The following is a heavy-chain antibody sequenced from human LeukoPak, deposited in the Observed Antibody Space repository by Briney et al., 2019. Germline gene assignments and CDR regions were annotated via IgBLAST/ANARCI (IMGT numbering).Heavy chain of an antibody. Sequence: PSETLSLTCTVSGYSISSGYYWGRIRQPPGKGLEWIGSIYHSGSTYYNPSLKSRVTISVDTSKNQFSLKLSSVTAADTAVYYCARRRAITMIVVVKKGNWFDPWGQGTLVTVSS. CDR2: IYHSGST. CDR1: GYSISSGYY. CDR3: ARRRAITMIVVVKKGNWFDP. D-gene: IGHD3-22*01. J-gene: IGHJ5*02. V-gene: IGHV4-38-2*02.